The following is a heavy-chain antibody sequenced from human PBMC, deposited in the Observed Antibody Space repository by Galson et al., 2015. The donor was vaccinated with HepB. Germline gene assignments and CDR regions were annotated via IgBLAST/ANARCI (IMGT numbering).Heavy chain of an antibody. J-gene: IGHJ4*02. CDR1: RFTFSDYY. D-gene: IGHD4-17*01. CDR3: ARVAHSDYGDHAHFDY. V-gene: IGHV3-11*06. CDR2: ISGGATYT. Sequence: SLRLSCAASRFTFSDYYMTWIRQAPGKGLEWLSYISGGATYTNYADSVKGRFTISRDNAKNSLHLHMRSLRDDDTAVYYCARVAHSDYGDHAHFDYWGQGTLVTVSS.